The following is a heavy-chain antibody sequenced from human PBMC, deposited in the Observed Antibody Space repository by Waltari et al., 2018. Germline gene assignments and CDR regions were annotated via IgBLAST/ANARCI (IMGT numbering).Heavy chain of an antibody. Sequence: EVQVLESGGGLVQPGGSLRLTCAASGFIFSSYAINWGRQAPGKGLEWVSGINGYGDKTYYADSVKGRFTLSRDNSKNTLSLQMNSLRAEDTAVYYCAKAHFYDSSGYIEHWGQGTLVTVSS. CDR2: INGYGDKT. V-gene: IGHV3-23*01. D-gene: IGHD3-22*01. CDR1: GFIFSSYA. CDR3: AKAHFYDSSGYIEH. J-gene: IGHJ5*02.